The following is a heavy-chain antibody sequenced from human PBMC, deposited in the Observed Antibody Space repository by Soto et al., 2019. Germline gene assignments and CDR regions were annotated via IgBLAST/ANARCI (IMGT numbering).Heavy chain of an antibody. Sequence: EVQLLESGGGLVQPGGSLRLSCAASGFTFSNYAMSWVRQAPGKGLEWVSTISGSGGSTYYADSVKGQFTISRENSMNALLAQRISMRAEDTAVYYSAKDARATYGMHVWGQGTTVTFSS. J-gene: IGHJ6*02. CDR3: AKDARATYGMHV. D-gene: IGHD1-26*01. V-gene: IGHV3-23*01. CDR1: GFTFSNYA. CDR2: ISGSGGST.